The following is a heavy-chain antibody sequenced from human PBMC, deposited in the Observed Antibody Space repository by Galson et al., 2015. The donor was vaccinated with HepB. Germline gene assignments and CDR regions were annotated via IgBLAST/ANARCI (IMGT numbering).Heavy chain of an antibody. CDR3: AGDFLLAAPGNYFDY. J-gene: IGHJ4*02. D-gene: IGHD6-13*01. CDR1: GYTFTSYY. Sequence: SCKASGYTFTSYYMPWVRQAPGQGLEWMGTINPSGGSTNYAQKFQGRVSMTRETSTSTVYMGVSSLRSEDTAVYYCAGDFLLAAPGNYFDYWGQGTLVSVSS. CDR2: INPSGGST. V-gene: IGHV1-46*01.